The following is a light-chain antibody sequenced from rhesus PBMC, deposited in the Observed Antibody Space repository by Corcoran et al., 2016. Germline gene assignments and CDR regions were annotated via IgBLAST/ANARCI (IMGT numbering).Light chain of an antibody. CDR1: QGISSY. J-gene: IGKJ4*01. CDR2: YAN. V-gene: IGKV1-32*01. Sequence: DIQMTQSPSSLSASVGDRVTITCRASQGISSYLNWYQQKPGKAPNLLIYYANRLESGAPSRFSGRGCGTDFTLPISSLLPEVFATYYCQQSKSLPLTFGGGTKVKIK. CDR3: QQSKSLPLT.